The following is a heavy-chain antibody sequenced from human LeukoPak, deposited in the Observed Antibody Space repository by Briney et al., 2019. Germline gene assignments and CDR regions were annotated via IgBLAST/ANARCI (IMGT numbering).Heavy chain of an antibody. J-gene: IGHJ4*02. V-gene: IGHV4-39*01. CDR1: GVSISSSSFY. CDR2: IYYSGST. Sequence: SETLSLTCTVSGVSISSSSFYWGWIRQPPGTGLEWIGSIYYSGSTYYNPSLRSRVTISVDTSKKQFSLKLSSVTAADTAVYYCARQVYYDNPLDYWGQGTLVTVSS. D-gene: IGHD3-22*01. CDR3: ARQVYYDNPLDY.